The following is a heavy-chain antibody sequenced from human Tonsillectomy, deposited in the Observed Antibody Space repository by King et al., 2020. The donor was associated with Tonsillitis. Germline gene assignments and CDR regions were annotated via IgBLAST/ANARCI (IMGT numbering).Heavy chain of an antibody. J-gene: IGHJ4*02. V-gene: IGHV3-9*01. Sequence: VQLVESGGGLVQPGRSLRLSCAASGFTFDDYAMHWVRQAPGKGLEWVSGISWNSGSIGLADSVKGRFTISRDNAKNSLYLHMNSLRAEDTALYYCGKDSSRYSNYEFDNWGQGTLVTVSS. CDR2: ISWNSGSI. D-gene: IGHD4-11*01. CDR1: GFTFDDYA. CDR3: GKDSSRYSNYEFDN.